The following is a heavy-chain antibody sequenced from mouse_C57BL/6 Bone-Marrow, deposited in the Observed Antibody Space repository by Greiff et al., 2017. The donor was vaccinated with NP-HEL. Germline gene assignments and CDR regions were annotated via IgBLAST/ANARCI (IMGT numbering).Heavy chain of an antibody. Sequence: EVQLVESGGDLVKPGGSLKLSCAASGFTFSSYGMSWVRQTPDKRLEWVATISSGGSYTYYPDSVKGRFTISRDNAKNTLYLQMSSLKSEDTAMYYCARPLAYYSNPYFDYWGQGTTLTVSS. V-gene: IGHV5-6*01. CDR3: ARPLAYYSNPYFDY. CDR2: ISSGGSYT. D-gene: IGHD2-5*01. J-gene: IGHJ2*01. CDR1: GFTFSSYG.